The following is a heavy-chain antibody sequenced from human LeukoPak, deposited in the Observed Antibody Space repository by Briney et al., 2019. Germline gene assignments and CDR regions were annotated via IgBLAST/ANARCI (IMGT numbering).Heavy chain of an antibody. Sequence: GGSLRLSCAASGFTFSSYSMNWVRQAPGKGLEWVSSISSSSSYIYYADSVKGRFSISRDNSKNTMYLRMNSLRAEDTAIYYCTRIKYSTSWSGDYWGQGALVTVSS. J-gene: IGHJ4*02. CDR2: ISSSSSYI. CDR1: GFTFSSYS. D-gene: IGHD6-13*01. V-gene: IGHV3-21*01. CDR3: TRIKYSTSWSGDY.